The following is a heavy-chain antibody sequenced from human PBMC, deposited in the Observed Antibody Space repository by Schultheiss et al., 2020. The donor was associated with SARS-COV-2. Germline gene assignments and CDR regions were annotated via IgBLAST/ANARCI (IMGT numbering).Heavy chain of an antibody. V-gene: IGHV4-4*07. Sequence: SETLSLTCNVSGGSISSYYWSWIRQPAGKGLEWIGRIYTSVSTNYNPSLKSRVTMSVDTSKNQFSLKLSSVTAADTAVYYCARVARDLDSSGYFDYWGQGTLVTVSS. CDR2: IYTSVST. CDR3: ARVARDLDSSGYFDY. D-gene: IGHD3-22*01. J-gene: IGHJ4*02. CDR1: GGSISSYY.